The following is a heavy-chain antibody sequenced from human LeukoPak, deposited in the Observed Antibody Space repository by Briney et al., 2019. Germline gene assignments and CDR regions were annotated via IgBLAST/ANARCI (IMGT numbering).Heavy chain of an antibody. J-gene: IGHJ4*02. CDR3: AREGITIFGVVIT. CDR2: ISSSSSYI. Sequence: LSLTCTVSGGSISSGDYYWSWVRQAPGKGLEWVSSISSSSSYIYYADSVKGRFTISRDNAKNSLYLQMNSLRAEDTAVYYYAREGITIFGVVITWGQGTLVTVSS. V-gene: IGHV3-21*01. CDR1: GGSISSGDYY. D-gene: IGHD3-3*01.